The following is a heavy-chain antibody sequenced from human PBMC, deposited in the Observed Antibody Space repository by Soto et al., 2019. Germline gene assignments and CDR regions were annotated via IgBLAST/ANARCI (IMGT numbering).Heavy chain of an antibody. Sequence: QVQLVQSGAEVKKPGASVKVSCKASGYTFTSYGISWVRLAPGQGLEWMGWISAYNGNTNYAQKLQGRVTMTTDTSTSTAYMELRSLRSDDTAVYYCARERITIFGVVTPNWFDPWGQGTLVTVSS. CDR3: ARERITIFGVVTPNWFDP. V-gene: IGHV1-18*04. CDR2: ISAYNGNT. D-gene: IGHD3-3*01. J-gene: IGHJ5*02. CDR1: GYTFTSYG.